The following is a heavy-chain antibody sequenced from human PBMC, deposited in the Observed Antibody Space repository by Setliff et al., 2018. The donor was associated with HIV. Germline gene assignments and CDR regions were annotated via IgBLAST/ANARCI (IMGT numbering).Heavy chain of an antibody. CDR2: IWSNGINK. CDR3: VSEIASGYPLNDVFDI. V-gene: IGHV3-30*02. CDR1: GFTLSSSG. J-gene: IGHJ3*02. Sequence: PGGSLRLSCAASGFTLSSSGMHWVRQAPGKGLEWVAIIWSNGINKYYADSVKGRFTISRDDSKNTLSLQMNILGAEDTAVYYCVSEIASGYPLNDVFDIWGQGTMVTVSS. D-gene: IGHD3-3*01.